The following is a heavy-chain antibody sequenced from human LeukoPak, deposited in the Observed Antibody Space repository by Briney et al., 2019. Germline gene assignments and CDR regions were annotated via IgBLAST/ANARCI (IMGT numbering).Heavy chain of an antibody. CDR2: FDPEDGET. CDR3: ATGIRFLEWLYGDAFEI. J-gene: IGHJ3*02. CDR1: GYTLTELS. V-gene: IGHV1-24*01. Sequence: WASVKVSCKVSGYTLTELSMHWVRQAPGKGLEWMGGFDPEDGETIYAQKFQGRVTMTEDTSTDTAYMELSSLRSEDTAVYYCATGIRFLEWLYGDAFEIWGQGTMVTVSS. D-gene: IGHD3-3*01.